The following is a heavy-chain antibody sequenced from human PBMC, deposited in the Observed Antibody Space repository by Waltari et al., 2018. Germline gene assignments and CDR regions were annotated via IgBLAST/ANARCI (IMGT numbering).Heavy chain of an antibody. CDR2: ITVNEAT. J-gene: IGHJ4*02. D-gene: IGHD1-20*01. V-gene: IGHV3-23*01. Sequence: EVQLLESGGGLVQPGGSLRLSCGVSGFTFNNYAINWVRRAPGTGLQGVAAITVNEATYHADSVKGRFTISRDTSKDTVFLQMNSLRAEDTALYYCAKPFYNWDDPLDSWGQGTLVTVSS. CDR1: GFTFNNYA. CDR3: AKPFYNWDDPLDS.